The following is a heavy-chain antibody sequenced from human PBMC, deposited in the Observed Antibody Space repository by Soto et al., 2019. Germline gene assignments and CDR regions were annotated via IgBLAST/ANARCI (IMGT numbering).Heavy chain of an antibody. J-gene: IGHJ4*02. CDR2: ISASGGST. D-gene: IGHD6-13*01. Sequence: GGSLRLSCAASGFTFNTYAMNWVRQAPGKGLESVSGISASGGSTYYADSVKGRFTISRDNSKNTLYLQINSLRAEDTAVYYCGKHADSSWSLIDFWGQGTLVTVSS. CDR1: GFTFNTYA. CDR3: GKHADSSWSLIDF. V-gene: IGHV3-23*01.